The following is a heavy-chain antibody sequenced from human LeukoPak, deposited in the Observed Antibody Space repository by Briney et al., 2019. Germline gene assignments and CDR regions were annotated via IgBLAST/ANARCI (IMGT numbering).Heavy chain of an antibody. D-gene: IGHD1-7*01. CDR3: ARDKKGITGTTPYFDY. J-gene: IGHJ4*02. V-gene: IGHV1-18*01. CDR1: GYTFTSYG. Sequence: ASVKVSCKASGYTFTSYGISWVRQAPGQGLEWMGWISAYNGNTNYAQKLQVRVTMTTDTSTSTAYMELRSLRSDDTAVYYCARDKKGITGTTPYFDYWGQGTLVTVSS. CDR2: ISAYNGNT.